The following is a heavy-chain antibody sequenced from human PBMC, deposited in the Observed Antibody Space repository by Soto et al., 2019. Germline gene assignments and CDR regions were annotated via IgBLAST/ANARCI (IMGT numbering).Heavy chain of an antibody. D-gene: IGHD3-10*01. J-gene: IGHJ6*02. V-gene: IGHV1-2*04. CDR1: GYTFTGYY. Sequence: QVQLVQSGAEVKKPGASVKVSCKASGYTFTGYYMHWVRQAPGQGLEWMGWINPNSGGTNSAQKFQAWVTMTRDTSISTAYMELSRLRSDDTAVYYCARGSLLLWFGSGGGSYGMDVWGQGTTVTVSS. CDR3: ARGSLLLWFGSGGGSYGMDV. CDR2: INPNSGGT.